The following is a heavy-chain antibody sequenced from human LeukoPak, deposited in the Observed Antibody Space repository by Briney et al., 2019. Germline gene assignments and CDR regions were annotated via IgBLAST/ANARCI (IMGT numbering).Heavy chain of an antibody. CDR3: ARASSGWQGSGFDY. CDR2: IYYSGST. Sequence: PSETLSLTCTVSGGSISSSSYHWRWIRQPPGKGLEWIGSIYYSGSTYYNPSLKSRVTISVDTSKNQFSLKLSSVTAADTAVYYCARASSGWQGSGFDYWGQGTLVTVSS. D-gene: IGHD6-19*01. J-gene: IGHJ4*02. V-gene: IGHV4-39*01. CDR1: GGSISSSSYH.